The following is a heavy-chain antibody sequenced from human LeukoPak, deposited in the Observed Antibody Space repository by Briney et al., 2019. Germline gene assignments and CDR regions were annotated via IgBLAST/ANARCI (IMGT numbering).Heavy chain of an antibody. D-gene: IGHD2-2*01. Sequence: GGSLRLSCAASGFTFNSYWMHWVRQAPGKGLVWVSRINGSRTTTSYADSVKGRFTISRDNAKNTLYLQMNSLRAEDTAVYSCARAHCSTTICHFDYWGQGTLVTVSS. CDR3: ARAHCSTTICHFDY. CDR1: GFTFNSYW. V-gene: IGHV3-74*01. CDR2: INGSRTTT. J-gene: IGHJ4*02.